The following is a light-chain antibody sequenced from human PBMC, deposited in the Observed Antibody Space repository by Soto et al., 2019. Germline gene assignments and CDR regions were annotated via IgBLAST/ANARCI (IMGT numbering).Light chain of an antibody. CDR1: QSVSSSY. CDR3: QQYGSSPRYT. Sequence: EIVLTQSPGTLSLSPGERATLSCRASQSVSSSYLAWYQQKPGQAPRLLTYGASSRATGIPDRFSGSGSGTDFTLTISRLEPEDFAVYYCQQYGSSPRYTFGRGTKLEIK. V-gene: IGKV3-20*01. CDR2: GAS. J-gene: IGKJ2*01.